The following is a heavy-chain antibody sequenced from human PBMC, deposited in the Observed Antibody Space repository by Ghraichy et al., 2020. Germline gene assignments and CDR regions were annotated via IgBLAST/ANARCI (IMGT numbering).Heavy chain of an antibody. CDR2: ISTASDYI. V-gene: IGHV3-21*01. CDR3: AKAVGTTVTTRYFDY. CDR1: GFIFSSYS. Sequence: GGSLRLSCAASGFIFSSYSMNWVRQTPGKGLEWVSPISTASDYIYYADSVRGRFTISRDNAKNSLFLQVNSLRAEDTAVYFCAKAVGTTVTTRYFDYWGQGTLVTVSS. D-gene: IGHD4-17*01. J-gene: IGHJ4*02.